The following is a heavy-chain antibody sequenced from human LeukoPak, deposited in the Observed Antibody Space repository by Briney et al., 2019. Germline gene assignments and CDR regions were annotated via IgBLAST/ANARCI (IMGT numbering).Heavy chain of an antibody. V-gene: IGHV4-59*01. CDR3: ARDSVAVAGDRAFDI. CDR1: GGSISSYY. Sequence: PSETLSLTCTVSGGSISSYYWSWIRQPLGKGLEWIGYIYYSGSTNYNPSLKSRVTISVDSSKNQFSLKLSSVTAADTAVYYCARDSVAVAGDRAFDIWGHGTMVTVSS. CDR2: IYYSGST. J-gene: IGHJ3*02. D-gene: IGHD2-15*01.